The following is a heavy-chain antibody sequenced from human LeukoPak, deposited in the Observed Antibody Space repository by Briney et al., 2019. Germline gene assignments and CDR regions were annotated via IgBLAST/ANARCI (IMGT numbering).Heavy chain of an antibody. CDR3: ATDRSSGYYDILTGYSAGYGVDV. V-gene: IGHV1-24*01. J-gene: IGHJ6*02. Sequence: GASVKVSCKVSGYALTELSMHWLRQAPGNGLEWMGGFDPEDGETIYAQKFQGRVTMTEDTSTDTAYMELSSLRSEDTAVYYCATDRSSGYYDILTGYSAGYGVDVWGQGTTVTVSS. CDR2: FDPEDGET. D-gene: IGHD3-9*01. CDR1: GYALTELS.